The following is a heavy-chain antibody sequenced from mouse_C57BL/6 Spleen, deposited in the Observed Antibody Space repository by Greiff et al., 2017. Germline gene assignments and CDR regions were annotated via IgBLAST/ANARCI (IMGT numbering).Heavy chain of an antibody. J-gene: IGHJ3*01. CDR3: ATIYYGYDGEAY. CDR1: GYTFTSYW. D-gene: IGHD2-2*01. Sequence: VQLKESGAELVMPGASVKLSCKASGYTFTSYWMHWVKQRPGQGLEWIGEIDPSDSYTNYNQKFKGKSTLTVDKSSSTAYMQLSSLTSEDSAVYYCATIYYGYDGEAYWGQGTLVTVSA. CDR2: IDPSDSYT. V-gene: IGHV1-69*01.